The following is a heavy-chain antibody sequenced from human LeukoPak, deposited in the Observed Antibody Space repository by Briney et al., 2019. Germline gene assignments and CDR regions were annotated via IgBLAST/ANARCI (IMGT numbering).Heavy chain of an antibody. CDR1: GFNFNNYN. V-gene: IGHV3-48*01. CDR2: ISSSSSTI. Sequence: PGGSLRLSCVASGFNFNNYNMNWVRQAPGKGLEWVSYISSSSSTIYYADSVKGRFTISRDNAKNSLYLQMNSLKTEDTAVYYCARGVGATVYYYYYMDVWGKGTTVTVSS. D-gene: IGHD1-26*01. J-gene: IGHJ6*03. CDR3: ARGVGATVYYYYYMDV.